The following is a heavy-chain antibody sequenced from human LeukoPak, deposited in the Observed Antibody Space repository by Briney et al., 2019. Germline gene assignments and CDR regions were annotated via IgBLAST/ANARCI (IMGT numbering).Heavy chain of an antibody. CDR3: ARDWLGSWYTGAFDI. Sequence: PSETLSLTCTVSGGSISSSTYYWGWIRQPPGKGLEWIASMYYIGSTYYNPSLKSRVTISQATSKNQFSLKLDSVAAADTAVYYCARDWLGSWYTGAFDIWGQGTMVTVSS. CDR2: MYYIGST. CDR1: GGSISSSTYY. J-gene: IGHJ3*02. V-gene: IGHV4-39*07. D-gene: IGHD6-13*01.